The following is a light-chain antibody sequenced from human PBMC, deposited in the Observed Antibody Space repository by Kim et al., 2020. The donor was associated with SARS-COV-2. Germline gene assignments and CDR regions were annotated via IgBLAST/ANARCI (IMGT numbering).Light chain of an antibody. CDR3: AAWDDSLNGYV. J-gene: IGLJ1*01. V-gene: IGLV1-44*01. CDR2: SNN. Sequence: GQRTTISCSGSSSNMDDNPVNWYQQHPGTAPKLLIYSNNQRPSGVPDRFSGSRSGTSASLAISGLQSEDEADYYCAAWDDSLNGYVFGTGTKVTVL. CDR1: SSNMDDNP.